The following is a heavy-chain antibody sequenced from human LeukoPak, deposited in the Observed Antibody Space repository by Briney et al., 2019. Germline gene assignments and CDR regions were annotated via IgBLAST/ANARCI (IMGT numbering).Heavy chain of an antibody. D-gene: IGHD3-22*01. CDR3: ARPQYYYDSSGYYYEDAFDI. CDR2: INPNSGGT. J-gene: IGHJ3*02. Sequence: ASVKVSCKASGYTFTSYGISWVRQAPGQGLEWMGWINPNSGGTNYAQKFQGRVTMTRDTSISTAYMELSRLRSDDTAVYYCARPQYYYDSSGYYYEDAFDIWGQGTMVTVSS. CDR1: GYTFTSYG. V-gene: IGHV1-2*02.